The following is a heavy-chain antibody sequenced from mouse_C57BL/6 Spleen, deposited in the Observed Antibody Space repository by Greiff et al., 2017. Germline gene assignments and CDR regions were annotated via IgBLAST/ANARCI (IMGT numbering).Heavy chain of an antibody. Sequence: QVQLQQSGAELVRPGASVTLSCKASGYTFTDYEMHWVKQTPVHGLEWIGAIDPETGGTAYNQKFKGKAILTADKSSSTAYMELRSLTSEDSAVYYCTRRTTVVATGYFDVWGTGTTVTVSS. CDR1: GYTFTDYE. CDR2: IDPETGGT. J-gene: IGHJ1*03. CDR3: TRRTTVVATGYFDV. D-gene: IGHD1-1*01. V-gene: IGHV1-15*01.